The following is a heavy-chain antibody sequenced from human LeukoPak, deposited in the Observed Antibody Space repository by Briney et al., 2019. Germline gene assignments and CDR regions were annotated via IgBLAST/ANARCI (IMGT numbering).Heavy chain of an antibody. D-gene: IGHD3-9*01. CDR2: IYYSGST. J-gene: IGHJ4*02. CDR3: ARDTGTYYDLLTGYYDY. Sequence: SETLSLTCTVSGGSISSYYWSWIRQPPGKGLEWIGYIYYSGSTNYNPSLKSRVTISVDTSKNQFSLKLTSVTAADTAVYYCARDTGTYYDLLTGYYDYWGQGTLVTVSS. V-gene: IGHV4-59*12. CDR1: GGSISSYY.